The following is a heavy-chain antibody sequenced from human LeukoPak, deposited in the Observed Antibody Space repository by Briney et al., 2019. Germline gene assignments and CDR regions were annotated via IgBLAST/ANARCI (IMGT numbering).Heavy chain of an antibody. CDR1: GYTFTCYY. J-gene: IGHJ4*02. Sequence: ASVQVSCQASGYTFTCYYMHWVRPAPGQGLEWMGWINPNSGGTNYAQKFQGWVTMTRDTSISTAYMELSRLRSDDTAVYYCARAPGYSYGSSFDYWGQGTLVTVSS. D-gene: IGHD5-18*01. CDR3: ARAPGYSYGSSFDY. CDR2: INPNSGGT. V-gene: IGHV1-2*04.